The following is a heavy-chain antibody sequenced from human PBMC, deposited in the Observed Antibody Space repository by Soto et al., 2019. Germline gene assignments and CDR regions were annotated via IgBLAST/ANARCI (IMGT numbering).Heavy chain of an antibody. D-gene: IGHD2-15*01. CDR3: ARDGWVVVAGLDY. CDR1: GFTFSTYG. V-gene: IGHV3-33*01. J-gene: IGHJ4*02. Sequence: QVQLVESGGGVVQPGRSLRLSCAASGFTFSTYGMHWVRQAPGKGLEWVAGMWYDGSNKYYADSVEGRFTISRDNSKNTLYLQMNSLRAEDTAVYYCARDGWVVVAGLDYWGQGTLVTVSS. CDR2: MWYDGSNK.